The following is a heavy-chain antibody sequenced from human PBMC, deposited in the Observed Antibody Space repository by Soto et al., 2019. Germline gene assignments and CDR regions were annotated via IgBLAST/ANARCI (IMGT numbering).Heavy chain of an antibody. CDR1: GGSISSYY. V-gene: IGHV4-59*08. J-gene: IGHJ3*02. CDR3: ARWSQYYYDRSGYYLDAFDI. CDR2: IYYSGST. D-gene: IGHD3-22*01. Sequence: SETLSLTCTVSGGSISSYYWSWIRQPPGKGLEWIGYIYYSGSTNYNPSLKSRVTISVDTSKNQFSLKLSSVTAADTAVYYCARWSQYYYDRSGYYLDAFDIWGQGTMVTVSS.